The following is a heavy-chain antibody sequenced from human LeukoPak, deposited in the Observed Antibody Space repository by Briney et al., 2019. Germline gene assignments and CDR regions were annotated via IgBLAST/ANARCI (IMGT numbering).Heavy chain of an antibody. CDR1: GGSISSGSYY. V-gene: IGHV4-61*02. J-gene: IGHJ4*02. CDR3: VREYYYDSSGSPGVDY. D-gene: IGHD3-22*01. CDR2: IYTSGST. Sequence: SETLSLTCTVSGGSISSGSYYWSWIRQPAGKGLEWIGRIYTSGSTNYNPSLKSRVTISVDTSKHQFSLKLSSVTAADTAVYYCVREYYYDSSGSPGVDYWGQGTLVTVSS.